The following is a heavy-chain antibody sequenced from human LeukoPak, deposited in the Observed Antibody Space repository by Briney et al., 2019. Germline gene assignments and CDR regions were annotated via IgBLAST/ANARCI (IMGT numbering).Heavy chain of an antibody. CDR2: IYTSGST. Sequence: SETLSLTCTVSGGSISSYCWSWIRQPAGKGLEWIGRIYTSGSTNYNPSLKSRVTMSVDTSKNQFSLKLSSVTAADTAVYYCARDDLGYCSSTSYSALDYWGQGTLVTVSS. CDR1: GGSISSYC. V-gene: IGHV4-4*07. CDR3: ARDDLGYCSSTSYSALDY. D-gene: IGHD2-2*01. J-gene: IGHJ4*02.